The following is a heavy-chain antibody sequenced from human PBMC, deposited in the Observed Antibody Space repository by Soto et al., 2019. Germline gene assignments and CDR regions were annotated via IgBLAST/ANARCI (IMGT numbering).Heavy chain of an antibody. CDR1: GGTFSSYA. J-gene: IGHJ6*02. Sequence: QVQLVQSGAEVKKPGSSVKVSCKASGGTFSSYAISWVRQAPGQGLEWMGGIIPIFGTANYAQKFQGRVTITADESTSTAYMELISLRSEDTAVYYCARGLYDFWSGYSSESYGMDVWGQGTTVTVSS. CDR3: ARGLYDFWSGYSSESYGMDV. D-gene: IGHD3-3*01. V-gene: IGHV1-69*01. CDR2: IIPIFGTA.